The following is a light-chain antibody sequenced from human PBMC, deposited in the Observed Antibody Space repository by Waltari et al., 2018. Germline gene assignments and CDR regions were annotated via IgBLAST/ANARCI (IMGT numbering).Light chain of an antibody. J-gene: IGKJ2*02. Sequence: ILITQSPATLSVSPGKTATSSCRVSQHVSNNLAWYQHKPGQAPRLLTSDASTRASSVPARFSGSGSGAEFSVTICSLQSEDSAIDYCQQYNVRPPGTFGQGAQLELK. CDR1: QHVSNN. V-gene: IGKV3-15*01. CDR2: DAS. CDR3: QQYNVRPPGT.